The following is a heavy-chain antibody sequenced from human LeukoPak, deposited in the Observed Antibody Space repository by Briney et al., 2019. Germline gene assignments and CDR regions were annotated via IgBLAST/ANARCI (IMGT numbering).Heavy chain of an antibody. CDR3: ARSVYCSGGNCYFDY. J-gene: IGHJ4*02. CDR1: GGSFSGYY. D-gene: IGHD2-15*01. Sequence: PSETLSLTCAVSGGSFSGYYWSWIRQPPGKGLGCGGYIFHSGGAFYNPSLQSRVTISVDRSSNKFSLKLSSVTAADTAVYYCARSVYCSGGNCYFDYWGQGTLVSVCS. V-gene: IGHV4-34*12. CDR2: IFHSGGA.